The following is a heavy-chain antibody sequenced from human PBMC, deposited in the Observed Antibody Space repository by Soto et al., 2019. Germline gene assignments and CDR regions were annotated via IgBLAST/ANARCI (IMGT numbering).Heavy chain of an antibody. CDR1: GYTLTELS. D-gene: IGHD3-10*01. CDR2: FDPEDGET. V-gene: IGHV1-24*01. J-gene: IGHJ3*02. CDR3: ATVHGSGSYYAFDI. Sequence: ASVKVSCKVSGYTLTELSMHWVRQAPGKGLEWMGGFDPEDGETIYAQKFQGRVTMTEDTSTDTAYMELSSLRSEDTAVYYCATVHGSGSYYAFDIWGQGTMVTVSS.